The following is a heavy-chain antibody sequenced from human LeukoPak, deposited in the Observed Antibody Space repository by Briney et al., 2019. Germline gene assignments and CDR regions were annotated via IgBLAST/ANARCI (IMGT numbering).Heavy chain of an antibody. CDR2: INHNGST. Sequence: SETLSLTCAVYGGSFSGYYWSWIRQPPGKGLEWIGKINHNGSTNYNPSLKSRVTILLDTSKNQFSLKQSYVTAAETAVYYCARSYIAAVVGWGQGTLVTVSS. V-gene: IGHV4-34*01. CDR1: GGSFSGYY. J-gene: IGHJ4*02. CDR3: ARSYIAAVVG. D-gene: IGHD6-13*01.